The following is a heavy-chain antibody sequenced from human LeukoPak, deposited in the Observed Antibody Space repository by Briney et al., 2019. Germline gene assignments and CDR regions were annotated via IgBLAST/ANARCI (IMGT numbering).Heavy chain of an antibody. D-gene: IGHD3-22*01. CDR3: AAYYYDSSGYYYRWYWFDP. CDR1: GFTTHYW. V-gene: IGHV3-7*01. Sequence: GGSLRLSCTASGFTTHYWLNWVRQSPGKGLGWVANIDRDGRVQHYVDSVEGRFTISRDSAKNSLALQMHSLRAEDTAVYYCAAYYYDSSGYYYRWYWFDPWGQGTLVTVSS. CDR2: IDRDGRVQ. J-gene: IGHJ5*02.